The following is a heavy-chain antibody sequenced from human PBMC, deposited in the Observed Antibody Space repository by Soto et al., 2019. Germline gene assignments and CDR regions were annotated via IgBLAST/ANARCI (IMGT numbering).Heavy chain of an antibody. J-gene: IGHJ4*02. CDR3: ARDLPLYGGNSGGGDY. V-gene: IGHV3-11*01. CDR2: ISSSGSTI. CDR1: GFTFSDYY. D-gene: IGHD4-17*01. Sequence: GGSLRLSCAASGFTFSDYYMSWVRQAPGKGLEWVSYISSSGSTIYYADSVKGRFTISRDNAKNSLYLQMNSLRAEDTAVYYCARDLPLYGGNSGGGDYWGQGTLVTVSS.